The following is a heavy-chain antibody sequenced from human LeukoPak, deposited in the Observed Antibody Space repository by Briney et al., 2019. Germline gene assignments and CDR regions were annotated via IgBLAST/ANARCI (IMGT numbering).Heavy chain of an antibody. Sequence: GGSLRLSCAASGFTVSSNYMSWVRQAPGKGLEWVSVIYSGGSTYYADSVKGRFTISRDNSKNTLYLQMNSLRAGDTAVYYCASSGYSYLTYYYGMDVWGQGTTVTVSS. D-gene: IGHD5-18*01. J-gene: IGHJ6*02. CDR2: IYSGGST. V-gene: IGHV3-53*01. CDR3: ASSGYSYLTYYYGMDV. CDR1: GFTVSSNY.